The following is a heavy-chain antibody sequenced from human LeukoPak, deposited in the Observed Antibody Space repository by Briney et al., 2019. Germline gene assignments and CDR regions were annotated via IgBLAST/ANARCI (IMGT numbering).Heavy chain of an antibody. CDR3: ARDPGGSGSYYNPFDY. Sequence: ASVKVSCKASGYTFTSYYMHWVRQAPGQGLEWMGIINPSGGSTSYARKFQGRVTMTRDTSTSTVYMELSSLRSEDTAVYYCARDPGGSGSYYNPFDYWGQGTLVTVSS. J-gene: IGHJ4*02. V-gene: IGHV1-46*01. D-gene: IGHD3-10*01. CDR2: INPSGGST. CDR1: GYTFTSYY.